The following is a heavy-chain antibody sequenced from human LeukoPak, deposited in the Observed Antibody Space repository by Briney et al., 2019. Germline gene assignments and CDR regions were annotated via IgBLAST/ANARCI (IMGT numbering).Heavy chain of an antibody. V-gene: IGHV4-30-4*08. J-gene: IGHJ6*03. CDR2: IYYSGST. Sequence: SETLSLTCTVSGGSISSGDCCWSWIRQPPGKGLEWIEYIYYSGSTYYNPSLKSRVTISVDTSKNQFSLKLSSVTAADTAVYYCARNYGDLAYYYMDVWGKGTTVTVSS. CDR1: GGSISSGDCC. D-gene: IGHD4-17*01. CDR3: ARNYGDLAYYYMDV.